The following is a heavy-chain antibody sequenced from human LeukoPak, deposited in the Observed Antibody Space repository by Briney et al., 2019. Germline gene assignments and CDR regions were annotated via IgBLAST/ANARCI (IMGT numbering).Heavy chain of an antibody. Sequence: PSETLSLTCAVYGGSFSGYYWSWIRQPPGKGLEWIGEINHSGSTNYNPSLKSRVTISVDTSKNQFSLKLSSVTAADTAVYYCARTLQYYYDSSGYYYNWFDPWGQGTLVTVSS. CDR3: ARTLQYYYDSSGYYYNWFDP. D-gene: IGHD3-22*01. V-gene: IGHV4-34*01. CDR1: GGSFSGYY. CDR2: INHSGST. J-gene: IGHJ5*02.